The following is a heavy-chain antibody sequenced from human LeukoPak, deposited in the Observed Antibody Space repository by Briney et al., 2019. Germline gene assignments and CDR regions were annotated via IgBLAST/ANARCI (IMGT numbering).Heavy chain of an antibody. CDR1: SYSISTDYY. J-gene: IGHJ4*02. Sequence: SETLSLTCTVSSYSISTDYYWGWIRQPPGKGLEWIGSIYHSGNTNYSPSLKSRVTISVDTSKNQFSLKLTSVTAADTAVYYCARDLYDFMITFGGVTQDYWGQGTLVTVSS. V-gene: IGHV4-38-2*02. CDR3: ARDLYDFMITFGGVTQDY. D-gene: IGHD3-16*01. CDR2: IYHSGNT.